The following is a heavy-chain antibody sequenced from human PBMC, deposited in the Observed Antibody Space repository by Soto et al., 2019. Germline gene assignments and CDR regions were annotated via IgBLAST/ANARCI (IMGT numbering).Heavy chain of an antibody. Sequence: TSETLSLTCTVSGGSISSYYWSWIRQPPGKGLEWIGYIYYSGSTNYNPSLKSRVTISVDTSKNQFSLKLNSMTAADTAVYYCARHNYGSGSTYFDSWGQGTLVTVSS. V-gene: IGHV4-59*08. J-gene: IGHJ4*02. CDR3: ARHNYGSGSTYFDS. CDR1: GGSISSYY. CDR2: IYYSGST. D-gene: IGHD3-10*01.